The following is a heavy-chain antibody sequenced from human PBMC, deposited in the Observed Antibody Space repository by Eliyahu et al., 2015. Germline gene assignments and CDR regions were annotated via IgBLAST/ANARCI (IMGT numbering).Heavy chain of an antibody. D-gene: IGHD7-27*01. J-gene: IGHJ4*02. CDR2: IYYSGST. CDR3: ARGWGYVDY. Sequence: QVQLQESGPGLVKPSETLSLXCSVSGGSINNYYWTWIRQPPGKELEWIGHIYYSGSTNXSPSLKSRVTISVDTSKNQFSLRLTSVTAADTAVYYCARGWGYVDYWGQGTLVTVSS. V-gene: IGHV4-59*01. CDR1: GGSINNYY.